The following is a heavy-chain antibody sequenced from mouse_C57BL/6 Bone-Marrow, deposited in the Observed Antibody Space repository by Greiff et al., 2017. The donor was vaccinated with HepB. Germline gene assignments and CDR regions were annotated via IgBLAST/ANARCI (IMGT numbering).Heavy chain of an antibody. CDR2: IYPRSGNT. CDR1: GYTFTSYG. D-gene: IGHD2-2*01. CDR3: AIMVTTDGLWFAY. V-gene: IGHV1-81*01. Sequence: QVQLKESGAELARPGASVKLSCKASGYTFTSYGISWVKQSTGQGLEWIGEIYPRSGNTYYNEKFKGKATLTADKSSSTAYMELRSLTSEDSAVYFCAIMVTTDGLWFAYWGQGTLVTVSA. J-gene: IGHJ3*01.